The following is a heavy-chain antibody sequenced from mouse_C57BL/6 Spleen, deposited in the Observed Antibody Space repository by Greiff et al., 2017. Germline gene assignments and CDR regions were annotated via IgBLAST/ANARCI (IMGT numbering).Heavy chain of an antibody. CDR3: ALLITTVVVPYWYFDV. CDR2: IYPGSGST. V-gene: IGHV1-55*01. J-gene: IGHJ1*03. Sequence: QVQLQQPGAELVKPGASVKMSCKASGYTFTSYWITWVKQRPGQGLEWIGDIYPGSGSTNYNEKFKSKATLTVDTSSSTAYMQLSSLTSEDSAVYYCALLITTVVVPYWYFDVWGTGTTVTVSS. CDR1: GYTFTSYW. D-gene: IGHD1-1*01.